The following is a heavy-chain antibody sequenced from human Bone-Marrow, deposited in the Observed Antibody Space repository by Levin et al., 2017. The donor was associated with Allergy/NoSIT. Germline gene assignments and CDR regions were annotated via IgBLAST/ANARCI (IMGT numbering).Heavy chain of an antibody. CDR3: AKPRFRQRPSYYYYMDV. CDR2: ISYDGSNK. D-gene: IGHD1-1*01. Sequence: GESLKISCAASGFTFSSYGMHWVRQAPGKGLEWVAVISYDGSNKYYADSVKGRFTISRDNSKNTLYLQMNSLRAEDTAVYYCAKPRFRQRPSYYYYMDVWGKGTTVTVSS. V-gene: IGHV3-30*18. J-gene: IGHJ6*03. CDR1: GFTFSSYG.